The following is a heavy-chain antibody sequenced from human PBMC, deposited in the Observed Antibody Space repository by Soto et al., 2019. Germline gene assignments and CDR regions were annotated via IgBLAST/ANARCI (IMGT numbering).Heavy chain of an antibody. J-gene: IGHJ4*02. Sequence: ASVKVSCKASGGTFSSYTISWVRQAPGQGLEWMGRIIPILGIANYAQKFQGRVTITADKSTSTAYMELSSLRSEDTAVYYCAREVDTIFGVVSFDYWGQGTLVTVSS. CDR2: IIPILGIA. V-gene: IGHV1-69*04. D-gene: IGHD3-3*01. CDR1: GGTFSSYT. CDR3: AREVDTIFGVVSFDY.